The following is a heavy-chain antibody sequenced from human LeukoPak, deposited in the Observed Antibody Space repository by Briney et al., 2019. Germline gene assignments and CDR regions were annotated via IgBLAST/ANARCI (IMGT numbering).Heavy chain of an antibody. D-gene: IGHD3-10*01. J-gene: IGHJ3*02. CDR1: GYTFTSYY. CDR2: INPSGGST. V-gene: IGHV1-46*01. CDR3: ARIDSSGVRGVFTFDI. Sequence: ASVKVSCKASGYTFTSYYMHWVRQAPGQGLEWMGIINPSGGSTSYAQKFQGRVTMTRDTSTSTVYMELSSLRPEDTAVYYCARIDSSGVRGVFTFDIWGQGTMVTVSS.